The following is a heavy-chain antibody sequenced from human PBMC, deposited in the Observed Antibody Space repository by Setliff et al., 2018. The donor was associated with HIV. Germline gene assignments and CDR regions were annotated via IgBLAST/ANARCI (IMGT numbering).Heavy chain of an antibody. CDR2: INPSGGSA. J-gene: IGHJ4*02. CDR3: ARGLSTVDTATGGLGY. D-gene: IGHD5-18*01. V-gene: IGHV1-46*01. CDR1: GYTFTRSD. Sequence: ASVKVSCKASGYTFTRSDVNWVRQATGQGLEWLGIINPSGGSASYAQKFQGRVTITRDTSTSTVYMELSGLRSEDTAVFFCARGLSTVDTATGGLGYWGQGTLVTVSS.